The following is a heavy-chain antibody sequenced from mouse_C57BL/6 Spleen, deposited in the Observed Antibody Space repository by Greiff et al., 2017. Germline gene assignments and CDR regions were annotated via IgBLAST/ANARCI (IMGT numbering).Heavy chain of an antibody. CDR2: IYPGDGDT. D-gene: IGHD3-2*02. J-gene: IGHJ2*01. V-gene: IGHV1-82*01. CDR1: GYAFSSSW. Sequence: VKLMESGPELVKPGASVKISCKASGYAFSSSWMNWVKQRPGKGLEWIGRIYPGDGDTNYNGKFKGKATLTADKSSSTAYMQLSSLTSEDSAVYFCAREGVGSGYFFDYWGQGTTLTVSS. CDR3: AREGVGSGYFFDY.